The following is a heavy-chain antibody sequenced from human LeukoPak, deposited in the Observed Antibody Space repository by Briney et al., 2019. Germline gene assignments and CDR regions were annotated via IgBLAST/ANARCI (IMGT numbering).Heavy chain of an antibody. CDR1: GFTVSNNY. Sequence: PGGSLRLSCKASGFTVSNNYMKWVRQAPGKGLEWVALIYSGGSTQYADSVKGRFTISRDNSRNTLYLQMSSLRVEDTAVYYCARDSPGIDASGRGGWGQGILVTVSS. J-gene: IGHJ4*02. D-gene: IGHD1-14*01. CDR3: ARDSPGIDASGRGG. V-gene: IGHV3-53*01. CDR2: IYSGGST.